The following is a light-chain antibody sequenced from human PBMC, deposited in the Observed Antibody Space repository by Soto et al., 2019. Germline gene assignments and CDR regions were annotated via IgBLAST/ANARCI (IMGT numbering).Light chain of an antibody. CDR3: QHYGSSLWA. CDR1: QSVSSSY. V-gene: IGKV3-20*01. J-gene: IGKJ1*01. Sequence: EVVLTQSPVTLSLSPGDRATLSCRASQSVSSSYLAWYQQRPGQAPRLLIYRTSSRATGIPDRFSGSGSGTDFTLTISRLEPEDFAVYYCQHYGSSLWAFGQGPRWIS. CDR2: RTS.